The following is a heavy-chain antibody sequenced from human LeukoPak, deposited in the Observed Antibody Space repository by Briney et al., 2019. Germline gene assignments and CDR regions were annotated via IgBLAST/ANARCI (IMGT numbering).Heavy chain of an antibody. D-gene: IGHD2-21*01. J-gene: IGHJ4*02. CDR2: IRSDGSET. V-gene: IGHV3-30*02. CDR1: GFVFSKYG. Sequence: GGSLRLSCAASGFVFSKYGMHWVRQAPGRGLEWVAFIRSDGSETYFADSVKGRFVLSRDNFKKTLSLEMNSRGLEDTALYYCARDRDWYRYFDYWGQGTPVIVSS. CDR3: ARDRDWYRYFDY.